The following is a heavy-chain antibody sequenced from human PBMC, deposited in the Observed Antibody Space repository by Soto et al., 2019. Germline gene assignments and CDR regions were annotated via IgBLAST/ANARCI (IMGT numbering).Heavy chain of an antibody. CDR3: ARTFLPYYYDSSGPRALFDY. J-gene: IGHJ4*02. CDR2: IIPSFGTP. D-gene: IGHD3-22*01. CDR1: GGTPRNYV. V-gene: IGHV1-69*13. Sequence: SVKVSCKDSGGTPRNYVISWVRQAPGQGLEWMGGIIPSFGTPTYAQKFQGRVTITADDSTSAAYMELSSLRSEDTAVYYCARTFLPYYYDSSGPRALFDYWGQGTLVTVSS.